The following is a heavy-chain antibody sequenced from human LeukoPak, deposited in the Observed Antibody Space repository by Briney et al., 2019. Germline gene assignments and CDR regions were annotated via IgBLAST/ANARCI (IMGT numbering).Heavy chain of an antibody. J-gene: IGHJ1*01. CDR1: GHTLTELS. CDR2: FDPEDGET. CDR3: ATTVPAPSEYFQH. D-gene: IGHD4-11*01. V-gene: IGHV1-24*01. Sequence: ASVKVSCTVSGHTLTELSMHWVRQAPGKGLEWMGGFDPEDGETIYAQKFQGRVTMTEDTSTDTAYMELSSLRSEDTAVYYCATTVPAPSEYFQHWGQGTLVTVSS.